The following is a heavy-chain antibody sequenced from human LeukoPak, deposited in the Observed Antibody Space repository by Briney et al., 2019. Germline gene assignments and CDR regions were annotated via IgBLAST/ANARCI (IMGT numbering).Heavy chain of an antibody. D-gene: IGHD3-22*01. J-gene: IGHJ6*02. CDR2: ISAYNGNT. V-gene: IGHV1-18*01. Sequence: ASVKVSCKASGYTFTSYGISWVRQAPGQGLEWMGWISAYNGNTNYAQELQGRVTMTTDTSTSTAYMELRSLRSDDTAVYYCASVRYYYDSSGYYHYYYYGMDVWGQGTTVTVSS. CDR1: GYTFTSYG. CDR3: ASVRYYYDSSGYYHYYYYGMDV.